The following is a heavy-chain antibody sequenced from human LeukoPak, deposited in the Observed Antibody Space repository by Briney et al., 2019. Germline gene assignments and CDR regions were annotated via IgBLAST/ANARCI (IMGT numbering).Heavy chain of an antibody. CDR1: GGTFSSYA. V-gene: IGHV1-2*02. CDR2: INPNSGGT. CDR3: ARDFGLWGARGYSYGDFDY. Sequence: ASVKVSCKASGGTFSSYAISWVRQAPGQGLEWMGWINPNSGGTNYAQKFQGRVTMTRDTSISTAYMELSRLRSDDTAVYYCARDFGLWGARGYSYGDFDYWGQGTLVTVSS. J-gene: IGHJ4*02. D-gene: IGHD5-18*01.